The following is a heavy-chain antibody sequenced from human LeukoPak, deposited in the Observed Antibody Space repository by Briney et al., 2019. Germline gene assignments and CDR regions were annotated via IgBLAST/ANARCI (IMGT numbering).Heavy chain of an antibody. Sequence: ASVKVSCKASGYTFTGYYMHWVRQAPGQGLEWMGWINPNSGGRNYAQKFQGWVTMTRDTSISTAYMELSRLRSDDTAVYYCARDARVDSSSWYGNHYFDYWGQGTLVTVSS. CDR1: GYTFTGYY. D-gene: IGHD6-13*01. J-gene: IGHJ4*02. CDR3: ARDARVDSSSWYGNHYFDY. V-gene: IGHV1-2*04. CDR2: INPNSGGR.